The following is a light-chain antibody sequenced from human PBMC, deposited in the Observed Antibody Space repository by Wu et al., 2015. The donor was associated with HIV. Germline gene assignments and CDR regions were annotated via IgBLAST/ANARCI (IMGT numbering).Light chain of an antibody. CDR1: QSVSSSY. Sequence: ETVLTQSPGTLSLSPGERATLSCRASQSVSSSYLAWYQQKPGQAPRLLIYGASSRATGISDRFSGSGSGTDFTLTINRLEPEDFAVYYCQHYGSSSRTFGRGPRWKSN. CDR3: QHYGSSSRT. J-gene: IGKJ1*01. V-gene: IGKV3-20*01. CDR2: GAS.